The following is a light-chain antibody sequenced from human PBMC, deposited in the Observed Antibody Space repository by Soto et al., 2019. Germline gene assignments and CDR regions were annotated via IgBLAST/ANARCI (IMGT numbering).Light chain of an antibody. CDR2: DAS. CDR1: QDISNY. J-gene: IGKJ5*01. V-gene: IGKV1-33*01. Sequence: DIQMTQSPSSLSASVGDRVTITCQASQDISNYLNWYQPKPGKAPNVLIYDASNLGTGVPSRFSGSGSGTDFTFSISSLKPEDVATYYCQQYDGLPTFGQGTRLEIK. CDR3: QQYDGLPT.